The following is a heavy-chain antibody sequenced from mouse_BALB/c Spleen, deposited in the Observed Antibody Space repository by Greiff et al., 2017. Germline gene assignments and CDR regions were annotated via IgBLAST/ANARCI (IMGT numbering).Heavy chain of an antibody. J-gene: IGHJ2*01. CDR3: ARRGGNYQYYFDY. Sequence: VQLQQSGPELVKPGASVKISCKASGYSFTGYFMNWVMQSHGKSLEWIGRINPYNGDTFYNQKFKGKATLTVDKSSSTAHMELRSLASEDSAVYYCARRGGNYQYYFDYWGQGTTLTVSS. D-gene: IGHD2-1*01. V-gene: IGHV1-20*02. CDR1: GYSFTGYF. CDR2: INPYNGDT.